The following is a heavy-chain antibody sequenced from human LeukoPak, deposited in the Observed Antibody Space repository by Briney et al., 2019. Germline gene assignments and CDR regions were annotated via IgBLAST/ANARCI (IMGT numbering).Heavy chain of an antibody. V-gene: IGHV4-4*02. CDR3: ARDLTRLRFRH. CDR2: IYHSGST. D-gene: IGHD3-3*01. J-gene: IGHJ4*02. CDR1: GGSISSSNW. Sequence: SETLSLTCAVSGGSISSSNWWSWVRQPPGKGLEWIGEIYHSGSTNYNPSLKSRVTISVDTSKNQFSLKLSSVTAADTAVYYCARDLTRLRFRHWGQGTLVTVSS.